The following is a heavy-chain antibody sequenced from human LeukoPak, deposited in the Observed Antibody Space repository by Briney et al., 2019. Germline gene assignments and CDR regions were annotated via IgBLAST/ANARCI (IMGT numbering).Heavy chain of an antibody. J-gene: IGHJ4*02. CDR3: ARERAGSFDY. CDR2: ISSGSSYT. D-gene: IGHD6-19*01. Sequence: PGGSLRLSCAASGFTFSNAWMSWVRQAPGKGLEWVSYISSGSSYTKYADSVKGRFTISRDNAKNSLYLQMNSLRAEDTAVYYCARERAGSFDYWGQGTLVTVSS. V-gene: IGHV3-11*05. CDR1: GFTFSNAW.